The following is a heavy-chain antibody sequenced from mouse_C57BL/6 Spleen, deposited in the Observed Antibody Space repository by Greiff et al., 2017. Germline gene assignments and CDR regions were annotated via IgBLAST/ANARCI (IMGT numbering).Heavy chain of an antibody. V-gene: IGHV1-69*01. Sequence: QVQLQQPGAELVMPGASVKLSCKASGYTFTSYWMHWVKQRPGQGLEWIGEIDPSDSYTNYNQKFKGKSTLTVDKSSSTASMQLSSLTSEDSAVYYGARGGGVTTSFDYWGQGTTLTVSS. J-gene: IGHJ2*01. D-gene: IGHD2-2*01. CDR1: GYTFTSYW. CDR2: IDPSDSYT. CDR3: ARGGGVTTSFDY.